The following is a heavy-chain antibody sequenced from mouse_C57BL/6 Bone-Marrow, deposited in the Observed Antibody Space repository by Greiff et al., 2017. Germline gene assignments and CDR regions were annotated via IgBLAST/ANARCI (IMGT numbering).Heavy chain of an antibody. CDR2: IYPGSGST. CDR1: GYSFTSYW. J-gene: IGHJ1*03. V-gene: IGHV1-55*01. Sequence: QVQLQQPGAELVKPGASVKMSCKASGYSFTSYWITWVKQRPGQGLEWIGDIYPGSGSTNYNEKVKSKATLTVDTSSSTASMQLRSLTSEDSAVYYCARPYYSNYWYFDVWGTGTTVTVSS. D-gene: IGHD2-5*01. CDR3: ARPYYSNYWYFDV.